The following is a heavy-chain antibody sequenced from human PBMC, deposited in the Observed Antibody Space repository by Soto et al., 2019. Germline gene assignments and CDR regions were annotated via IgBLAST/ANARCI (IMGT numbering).Heavy chain of an antibody. J-gene: IGHJ6*03. CDR1: GFTVSSNY. Sequence: EVQLVESGGGLVQPGGSLRLSCAASGFTVSSNYMSWVRQAPGKGLEWVSVIYSGGSTYYADPVKGRFTISRDNSKNTLYLQMNSLRAEDTAVYYCARASWWAYYYYYMDVWGKGTTVTVSS. CDR2: IYSGGST. D-gene: IGHD6-13*01. V-gene: IGHV3-66*01. CDR3: ARASWWAYYYYYMDV.